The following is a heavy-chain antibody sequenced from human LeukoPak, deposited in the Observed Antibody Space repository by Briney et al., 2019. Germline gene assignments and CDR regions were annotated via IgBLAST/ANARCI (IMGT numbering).Heavy chain of an antibody. CDR2: INHSGSA. V-gene: IGHV4-34*01. CDR1: GGSFSGYY. D-gene: IGHD4-17*01. Sequence: PSETLSFTCAVSGGSFSGYYWTWIRQPPGKVLEWIGEINHSGSANYNPSLKSRVTISLDTSKNQFSLKLSSVTAADTAVYYCARGQGTATTHWGQGTLVTVSS. J-gene: IGHJ4*02. CDR3: ARGQGTATTH.